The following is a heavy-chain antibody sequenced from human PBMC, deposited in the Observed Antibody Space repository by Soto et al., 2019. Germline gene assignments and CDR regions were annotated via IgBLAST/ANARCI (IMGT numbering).Heavy chain of an antibody. CDR2: INHSGST. CDR1: GGSFSGYY. D-gene: IGHD6-13*01. CDR3: ARNLILRIAPLSAHRPSYYYYGMDV. Sequence: SETLSLTCAVYGGSFSGYYWSWIRQPPGKGLEWIGEINHSGSTNYNPSLKSRVTISVDTSKNQFSLKLSSVTAADTAAYYCARNLILRIAPLSAHRPSYYYYGMDVWGQGTTVTVSS. J-gene: IGHJ6*02. V-gene: IGHV4-34*01.